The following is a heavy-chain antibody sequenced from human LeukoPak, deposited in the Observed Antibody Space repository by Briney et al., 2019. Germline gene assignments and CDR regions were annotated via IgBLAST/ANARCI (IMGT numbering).Heavy chain of an antibody. CDR2: LYYSGST. J-gene: IGHJ5*02. CDR3: ARHGAYYDSSGYSWWFDP. V-gene: IGHV4-39*01. CDR1: GGSISSSSYY. Sequence: SETLSLTCTVSGGSISSSSYYWGWIRQPPGKWLEWSGCLYYSGSTYYNPSLKSRVTISVDTSKNQFSLKLSSVTAADTAVYYCARHGAYYDSSGYSWWFDPWGQGTLVSVSS. D-gene: IGHD3-22*01.